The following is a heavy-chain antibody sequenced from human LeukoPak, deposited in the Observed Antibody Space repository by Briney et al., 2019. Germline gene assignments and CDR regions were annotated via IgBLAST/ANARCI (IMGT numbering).Heavy chain of an antibody. CDR2: ISSSSSTI. CDR1: GFTFSSYG. Sequence: GGSLRFSCAASGFTFSSYGMNWVRQAPGKGLEWVSYISSSSSTIYYADSVKGRFTISRDNSKNTLYLQMNSLRAEDTAVYYCAVGTTSGYDYLPPFYYFDYWGQGTLVTVSS. V-gene: IGHV3-48*01. CDR3: AVGTTSGYDYLPPFYYFDY. D-gene: IGHD5-12*01. J-gene: IGHJ4*02.